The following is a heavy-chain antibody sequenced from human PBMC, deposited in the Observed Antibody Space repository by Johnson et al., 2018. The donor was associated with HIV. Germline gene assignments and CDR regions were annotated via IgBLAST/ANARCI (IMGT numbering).Heavy chain of an antibody. CDR1: GFTFSNAW. D-gene: IGHD6-6*01. V-gene: IGHV3-15*01. J-gene: IGHJ3*02. CDR2: IKSKTDGGTT. Sequence: VQLVESGGGLVKPGGSLRLSCAASGFTFSNAWMSWVRQAPGKGLEWVGRIKSKTDGGTTDYAAPVKGRFTISSDDSKNTLYLQMNSLRAEDTAVYYCARELSRGGRAARLGAFDIWGQGTMVTVSS. CDR3: ARELSRGGRAARLGAFDI.